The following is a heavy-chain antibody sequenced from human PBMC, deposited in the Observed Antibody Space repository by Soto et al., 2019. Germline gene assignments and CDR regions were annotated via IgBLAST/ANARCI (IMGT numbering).Heavy chain of an antibody. D-gene: IGHD4-17*01. J-gene: IGHJ3*02. CDR3: ARDSYGGNSDFDI. V-gene: IGHV4-38-2*02. CDR1: GYSITSGYY. CDR2: IYHSGST. Sequence: SETLSLTCTVSGYSITSGYYWGWIRQPPGKGLEWIGSIYHSGSTYYNPSLKSRVTISVDTSNNQFSLKLSSVTAADTAVYYCARDSYGGNSDFDIWGQGTMVTVSS.